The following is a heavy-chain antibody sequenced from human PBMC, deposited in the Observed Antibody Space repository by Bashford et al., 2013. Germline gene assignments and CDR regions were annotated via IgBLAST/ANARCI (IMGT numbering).Heavy chain of an antibody. V-gene: IGHV1-2*04. Sequence: ASVKVSCKASGYTFIDYYVHWVRQAPGQGLEWMGWINPNTGGTSYAQRFQDWVTMTRDTSISTTYMELSRLRSDDTAVYYCARQRRPGYQLPDAVDVWAKGQWSPSPQ. J-gene: IGHJ3*01. CDR3: ARQRRPGYQLPDAVDV. CDR2: INPNTGGT. CDR1: GYTFIDYY. D-gene: IGHD2-2*03.